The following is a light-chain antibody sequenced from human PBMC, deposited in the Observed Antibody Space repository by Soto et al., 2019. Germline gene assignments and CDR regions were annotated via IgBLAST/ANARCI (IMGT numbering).Light chain of an antibody. CDR1: QXVLYISNNKNY. CDR2: WAS. V-gene: IGKV4-1*01. J-gene: IGKJ5*01. CDR3: QQYKRYSPIT. Sequence: DIEMIQSPDSLAVSLAQRAAINXXSSQXVLYISNNKNYLAWYQQKPGQPPNLXXSWASTRESGVPDRFSGSGSETDFTLTIISLQPDDFATYYCQQYKRYSPITFGQGTRLEIK.